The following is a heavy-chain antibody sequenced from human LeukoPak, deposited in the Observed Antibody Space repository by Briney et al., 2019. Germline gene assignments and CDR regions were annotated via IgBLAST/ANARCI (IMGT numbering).Heavy chain of an antibody. D-gene: IGHD2-15*01. CDR3: AKDGSPCSGVSCYDDDAFDI. V-gene: IGHV3-33*06. CDR2: IWYDGSNK. CDR1: GFTFSSYG. J-gene: IGHJ3*02. Sequence: GRSLRLSCAASGFTFSSYGMHWVRQAPGKGLEWVAVIWYDGSNKYYADSVKGRFTISRDNSKNTLYLQMNSLRAEDTAVYYCAKDGSPCSGVSCYDDDAFDIWGQGTMVTVSS.